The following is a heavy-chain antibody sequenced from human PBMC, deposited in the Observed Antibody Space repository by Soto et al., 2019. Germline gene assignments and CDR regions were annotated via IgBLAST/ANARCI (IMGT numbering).Heavy chain of an antibody. CDR3: ARDRYYGSGSYYTPFEY. V-gene: IGHV3-33*01. CDR1: GFTLSSYG. CDR2: IWYDGSNK. Sequence: PGVSLRLSCAASGFTLSSYGMHWVRQAPGKGLEWVAVIWYDGSNKYYADSVKGRFTISRDNSKNTLYLQMNSLRADDTAVYYCARDRYYGSGSYYTPFEYWGQGTLVTVSS. J-gene: IGHJ4*02. D-gene: IGHD3-10*01.